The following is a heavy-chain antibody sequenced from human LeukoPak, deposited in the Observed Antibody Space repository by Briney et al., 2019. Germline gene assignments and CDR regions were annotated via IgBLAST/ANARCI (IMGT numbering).Heavy chain of an antibody. V-gene: IGHV3-30*04. Sequence: PGRSLRLSCAASGFTFSSYVMHWVRQAPGKGLEWVAIISYDGSNEYYADSVKGRFTISRDNSKNTLYLQMNSLRAEDTAVYYCAKRGAEVGTTVAPGDYWGQGTLLTVSS. CDR3: AKRGAEVGTTVAPGDY. J-gene: IGHJ4*02. CDR1: GFTFSSYV. D-gene: IGHD1-26*01. CDR2: ISYDGSNE.